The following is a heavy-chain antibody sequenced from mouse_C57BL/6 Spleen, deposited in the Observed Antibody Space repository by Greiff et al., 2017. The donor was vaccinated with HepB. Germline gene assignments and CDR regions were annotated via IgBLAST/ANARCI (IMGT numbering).Heavy chain of an antibody. CDR3: ARVGYGVDY. J-gene: IGHJ2*01. CDR2: ISYDGSN. V-gene: IGHV3-6*01. Sequence: ESGPGLVKPSQSLSLTCSVTGYSITSGYYWNWIRQFPGNKLEWMGYISYDGSNNYNPSLKNRISITRDTSKNQFFLKLNSVTTEDTATYYCARVGYGVDYWGQGTTLTVSS. D-gene: IGHD6-5*01. CDR1: GYSITSGYY.